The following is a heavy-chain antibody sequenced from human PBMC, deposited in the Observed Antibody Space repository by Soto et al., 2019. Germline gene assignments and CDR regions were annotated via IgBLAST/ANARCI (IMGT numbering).Heavy chain of an antibody. Sequence: SETLSLTCSVSGDSISTVDYFWAWIRQPPGQALEYIGYIYKSTTTYYNPSFESRVAISLDTSKSQFSLTVTSVTAADTAVYFCAKGRYCLTGRCFPNWFDSWGQGTLVTVSS. CDR1: GDSISTVDYF. D-gene: IGHD2-15*01. V-gene: IGHV4-30-4*01. CDR3: AKGRYCLTGRCFPNWFDS. CDR2: IYKSTTT. J-gene: IGHJ5*01.